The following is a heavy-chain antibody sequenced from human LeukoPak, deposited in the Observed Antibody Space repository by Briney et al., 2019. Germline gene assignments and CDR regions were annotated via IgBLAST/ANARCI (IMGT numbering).Heavy chain of an antibody. CDR3: ARRLTQYDCFDP. CDR2: TYYRSTWYN. D-gene: IGHD2-2*01. V-gene: IGHV6-1*01. J-gene: IGHJ5*02. Sequence: SQTLSLTCAISGDSVSSNSVTWNWIRQSPSRGLEWLGRTYYRSTWYNDYAVSVRGRITVNPDPSKNQFSLHLHSVTPEDTAVYYCARRLTQYDCFDPWGQGILVTVSS. CDR1: GDSVSSNSVT.